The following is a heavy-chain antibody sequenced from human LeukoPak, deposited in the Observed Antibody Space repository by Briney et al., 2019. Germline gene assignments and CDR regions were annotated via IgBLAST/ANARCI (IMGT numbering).Heavy chain of an antibody. Sequence: ASVKVSCKAYGGTFSSYAISWVRQAPGQGLEWIGGIIPIFGTANYAQKFQGRVTITADESTSTAYMELSSLRSEDTAVYYCARGSGTYYYYYMDVWGKGTTVTVSS. CDR3: ARGSGTYYYYYMDV. V-gene: IGHV1-69*01. J-gene: IGHJ6*03. CDR2: IIPIFGTA. CDR1: GGTFSSYA. D-gene: IGHD1-26*01.